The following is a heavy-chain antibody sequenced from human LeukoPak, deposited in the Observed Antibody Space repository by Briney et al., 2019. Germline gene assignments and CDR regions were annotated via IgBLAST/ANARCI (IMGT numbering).Heavy chain of an antibody. CDR2: ISGSGGST. CDR1: GFTFSSYA. CDR3: AKDRNAAGWGSSWYSDWFDP. D-gene: IGHD6-13*01. Sequence: GGSLRLSCAASGFTFSSYAMSWVRQAPGKGLEWVSAISGSGGSTYYADSVKGRFTISRDNSKNTLYLQMNSPRAEDTAVYYCAKDRNAAGWGSSWYSDWFDPWGQGTLVTVSS. J-gene: IGHJ5*02. V-gene: IGHV3-23*01.